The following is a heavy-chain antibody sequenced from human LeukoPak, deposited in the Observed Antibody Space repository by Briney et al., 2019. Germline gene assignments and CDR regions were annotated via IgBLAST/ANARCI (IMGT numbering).Heavy chain of an antibody. CDR1: GFTFSSYA. D-gene: IGHD3-3*01. V-gene: IGHV3-23*01. Sequence: SGGSLRLSCAASGFTFSSYAMSWVRQAPGKGLEWVSAISGSGGSTYYADSVKGRFTISRDNSENTLYLQMNSLRAEDTAVYYCANSPPYYDFWSGYPGLRPSYYYYYGMDVWGQGTTVTVSS. CDR3: ANSPPYYDFWSGYPGLRPSYYYYYGMDV. J-gene: IGHJ6*02. CDR2: ISGSGGST.